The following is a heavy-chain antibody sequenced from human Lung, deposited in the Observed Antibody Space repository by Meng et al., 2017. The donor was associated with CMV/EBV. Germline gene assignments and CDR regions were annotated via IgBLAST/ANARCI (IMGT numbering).Heavy chain of an antibody. CDR1: GFTVDDYG. CDR3: AGEGWGGSGRPFAS. Sequence: GGSXRLXCAAVGFTVDDYGMAWVRQAPGKGLEWVSYIDESGGQRTYADFVKGRFTISRNTSTNYAFLQMKRLRPDDTATYYCAGEGWGGSGRPFASWGQGXPVTVSS. D-gene: IGHD3-10*01. CDR2: IDESGGQR. J-gene: IGHJ4*02. V-gene: IGHV3-20*04.